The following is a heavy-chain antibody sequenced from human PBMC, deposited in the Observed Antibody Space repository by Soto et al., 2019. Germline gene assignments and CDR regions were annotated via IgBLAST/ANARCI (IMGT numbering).Heavy chain of an antibody. CDR2: INPSGSI. CDR1: GGSFSGYH. D-gene: IGHD4-4*01. V-gene: IGHV4-34*01. Sequence: VQLQQWGAGLLKPSETLSLTCAVYGGSFSGYHWSCFRQPPGKGLEWIGEINPSGSINYNPSLKSRVTISVDTSKNQFSLNLSSVTAADTAVYYCATFVGATTVTRGSPRDYWGQGTLVTVSS. CDR3: ATFVGATTVTRGSPRDY. J-gene: IGHJ4*02.